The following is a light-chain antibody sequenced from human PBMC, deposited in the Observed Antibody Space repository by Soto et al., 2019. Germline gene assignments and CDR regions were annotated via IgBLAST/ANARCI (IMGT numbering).Light chain of an antibody. CDR2: WAS. J-gene: IGKJ1*01. CDR1: QSVLYSSNNKNY. V-gene: IGKV4-1*01. Sequence: DIVMTQSPDSLAVSLGERATINCKSSQSVLYSSNNKNYLAWYQQKPGQPPKLLIYWASTRESGVPDRFRGSGSGTDFTLTITSLQAEDVAGDDYQKCYTSKWTFGQGTKVDIK. CDR3: QKCYTSKWT.